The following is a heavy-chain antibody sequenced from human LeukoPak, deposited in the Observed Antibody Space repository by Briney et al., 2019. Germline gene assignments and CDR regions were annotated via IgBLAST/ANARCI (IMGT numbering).Heavy chain of an antibody. Sequence: GGSLRLSCAASGFMFNSYAMNWVRQAPGKGLEWVSGISGNGGSTYYADSVKGRFTISRDNSKNTLYVQMNSLRAEDTAIYYCALVTTDRPFDYWGQGTLVTVSS. CDR2: ISGNGGST. J-gene: IGHJ4*02. V-gene: IGHV3-23*01. CDR3: ALVTTDRPFDY. D-gene: IGHD4-17*01. CDR1: GFMFNSYA.